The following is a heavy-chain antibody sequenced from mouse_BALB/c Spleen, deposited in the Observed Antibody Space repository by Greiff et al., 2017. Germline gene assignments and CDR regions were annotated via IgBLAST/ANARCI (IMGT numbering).Heavy chain of an antibody. J-gene: IGHJ4*01. Sequence: EVMLVESGGGLVQPGGSLKLSCAASGFTFSSFGMHWVRQAPEKGLEWVAYISSGSSTTYYADTLKGRFTITRDKPKNTLYLQMTSLRSEDTAMYYCARSLLNSMDYWGQGTSVTVSS. V-gene: IGHV5-17*02. D-gene: IGHD1-3*01. CDR1: GFTFSSFG. CDR3: ARSLLNSMDY. CDR2: ISSGSSTT.